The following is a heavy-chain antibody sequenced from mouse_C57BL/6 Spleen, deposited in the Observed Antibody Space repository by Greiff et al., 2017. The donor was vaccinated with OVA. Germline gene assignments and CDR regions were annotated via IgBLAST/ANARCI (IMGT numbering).Heavy chain of an antibody. D-gene: IGHD2-4*01. CDR2: IYPGSGNT. CDR1: GYTFTDYY. J-gene: IGHJ4*01. Sequence: VQLQQSGAELVRPGASVKLSCKASGYTFTDYYINWVKQRPGQGLEWIARIYPGSGNTYYNEKFKGKATLTAEKSSSTAYMQLSSLTSEDSAVYFCASTLGYDYDGYAMDYWGQGTSVTVSS. V-gene: IGHV1-76*01. CDR3: ASTLGYDYDGYAMDY.